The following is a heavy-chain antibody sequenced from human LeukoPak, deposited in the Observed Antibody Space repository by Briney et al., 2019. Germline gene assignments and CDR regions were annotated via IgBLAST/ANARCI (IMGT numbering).Heavy chain of an antibody. CDR1: GYTFTGYY. D-gene: IGHD2-2*01. Sequence: ASVKVSCKASGYTFTGYYMHWVRQAPGQGLEWMGWINPNSGGTNYAQKFQGRVTMTRDTSICTAYMELSRLRSDDTAVYYCARDLVPAAIPYYYMDVWGKGTTVTVSS. J-gene: IGHJ6*03. CDR2: INPNSGGT. CDR3: ARDLVPAAIPYYYMDV. V-gene: IGHV1-2*02.